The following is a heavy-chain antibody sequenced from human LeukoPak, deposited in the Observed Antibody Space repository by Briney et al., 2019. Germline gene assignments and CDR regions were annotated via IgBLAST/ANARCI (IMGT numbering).Heavy chain of an antibody. V-gene: IGHV3-66*01. CDR1: GFTVSSNY. J-gene: IGHJ3*02. D-gene: IGHD2-15*01. Sequence: GGSLRLSCAASGFTVSSNYMSWVRRAPGKGLEWVSVIYSGGSTYYADSVKGRFTISRDNSKNTLYLQINSLRAEDTALYSCAKAPPPYCSGGSCFDAFDIWGQGTMVTVSS. CDR2: IYSGGST. CDR3: AKAPPPYCSGGSCFDAFDI.